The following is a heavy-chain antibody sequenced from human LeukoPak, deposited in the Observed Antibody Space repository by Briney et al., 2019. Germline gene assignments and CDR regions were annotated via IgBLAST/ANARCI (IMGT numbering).Heavy chain of an antibody. CDR2: VYYSGST. D-gene: IGHD6-13*01. CDR3: ARVYYSSSYDYWYFDL. J-gene: IGHJ2*01. Sequence: SETLSLTCTVSGGSISNFYWSWLRQSPGKGLEWIGYVYYSGSTNYNPSLKSRVTISVDTSKNQFSLKLSSVTAADTAVYYCARVYYSSSYDYWYFDLWGRGTLVTVSS. CDR1: GGSISNFY. V-gene: IGHV4-59*01.